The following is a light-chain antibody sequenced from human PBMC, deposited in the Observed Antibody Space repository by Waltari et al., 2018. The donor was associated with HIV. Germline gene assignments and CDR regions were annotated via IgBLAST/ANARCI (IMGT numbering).Light chain of an antibody. V-gene: IGLV3-27*01. CDR2: KDS. Sequence: SYELTQPPSVSVSPGQTARITCSGDVLAKKYARWFQQKPGQAPVLVIYKDSERPSGIPGRFSGSSLGTTVTLTISGAQAEDEADYYCYSAADNNLGVFGGGTKLTVL. CDR1: VLAKKY. J-gene: IGLJ3*02. CDR3: YSAADNNLGV.